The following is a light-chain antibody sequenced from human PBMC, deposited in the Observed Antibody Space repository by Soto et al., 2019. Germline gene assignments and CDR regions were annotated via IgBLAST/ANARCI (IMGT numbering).Light chain of an antibody. Sequence: QSALTQPPSASGSPGQSVTISCTGTSSDVGGYNFVSWYQQHPGKAPKLIIYEVTQRPSGVPDRFSAPKSGNTASLTVSGLQAEDEADYYCSSYAGSNMGVFGTGTKLTVL. V-gene: IGLV2-8*01. CDR1: SSDVGGYNF. CDR3: SSYAGSNMGV. CDR2: EVT. J-gene: IGLJ1*01.